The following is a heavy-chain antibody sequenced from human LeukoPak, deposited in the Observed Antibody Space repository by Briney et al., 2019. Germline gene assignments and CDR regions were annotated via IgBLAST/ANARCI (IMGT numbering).Heavy chain of an antibody. CDR3: ARARYGSNSEVGDY. V-gene: IGHV1-69*13. Sequence: SVKVSCKASGGTFSSYAISWVRQAPGQGLEWMGGIIPIFGTANYAQKFQGRVTITADESTSTAYMELRSLRSDDTAVFYCARARYGSNSEVGDYWGQGTLVTVSS. CDR2: IIPIFGTA. CDR1: GGTFSSYA. J-gene: IGHJ4*02. D-gene: IGHD4-23*01.